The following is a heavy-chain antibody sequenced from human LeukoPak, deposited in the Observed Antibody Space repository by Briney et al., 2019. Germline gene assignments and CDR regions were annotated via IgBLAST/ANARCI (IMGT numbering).Heavy chain of an antibody. CDR2: INQEGSKK. D-gene: IGHD6-6*01. CDR1: EFTFDWYW. J-gene: IGHJ3*02. CDR3: ARDNFAARPPKATAFDI. V-gene: IGHV3-7*01. Sequence: GGSLRLSCVVSEFTFDWYWMSWARQAPGKGLEWVANINQEGSKKHYVDSVKGRFTISRDNDKNSLYLQMNSLRAEDTAVYYCARDNFAARPPKATAFDIWGQGTVVTVSS.